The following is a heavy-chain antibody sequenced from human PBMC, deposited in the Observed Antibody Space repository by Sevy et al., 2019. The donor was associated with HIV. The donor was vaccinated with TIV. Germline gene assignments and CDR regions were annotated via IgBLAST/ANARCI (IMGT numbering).Heavy chain of an antibody. Sequence: ASVKVSCKASGYTFTSYYMHWVRQAPGQGLEWMGIINPSGGSTSYAQKFQGRVTMTRDTSTSTVYMELGSLRSEDTAVYYCARSIAARIDAFDIWGQGTMVTVSS. D-gene: IGHD6-6*01. J-gene: IGHJ3*02. V-gene: IGHV1-46*01. CDR2: INPSGGST. CDR3: ARSIAARIDAFDI. CDR1: GYTFTSYY.